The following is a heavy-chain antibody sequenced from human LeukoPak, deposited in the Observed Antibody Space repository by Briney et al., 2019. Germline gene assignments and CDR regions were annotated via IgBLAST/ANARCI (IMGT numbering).Heavy chain of an antibody. V-gene: IGHV1-69*04. D-gene: IGHD3-22*01. J-gene: IGHJ3*02. CDR2: IIPILGIA. Sequence: ASVKVSCKASGGTFSSYAISWVRQAPGQGLEWMGRIIPILGIANYAQKFQGRVTTTADKSTSTAYMELSSLRSEDTAVYYCARDSDLYYYDSSGYYYHAFDIWGQGTMVTVSS. CDR3: ARDSDLYYYDSSGYYYHAFDI. CDR1: GGTFSSYA.